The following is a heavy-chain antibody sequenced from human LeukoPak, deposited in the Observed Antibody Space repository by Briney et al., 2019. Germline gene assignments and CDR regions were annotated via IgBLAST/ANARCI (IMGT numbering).Heavy chain of an antibody. CDR2: INPSGGST. CDR3: ARAGIVGATLFAFDI. D-gene: IGHD1-26*01. CDR1: GYTFTSYY. J-gene: IGHJ3*02. V-gene: IGHV1-46*01. Sequence: GASVKVSCKASGYTFTSYYMHWVRQAPGQGLKWMGIINPSGGSTSYAQKFQGRVTMTRDMSTSTVYMELSSLRSEDTAVYYCARAGIVGATLFAFDIWGQGTMVTVSS.